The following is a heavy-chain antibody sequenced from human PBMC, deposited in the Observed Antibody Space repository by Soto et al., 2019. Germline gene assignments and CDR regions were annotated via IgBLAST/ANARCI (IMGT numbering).Heavy chain of an antibody. J-gene: IGHJ5*02. CDR2: INPSGGST. Sequence: RASVKVSCKASGYTFTSYYMHWVRQAPGQGLEWMGIINPSGGSTSYAQKFQGRVTMTRDTSTSTVYMELSSLRYEDTAVYYCARDALVRGGYFDWLGFDPWGAGTMVTVYS. V-gene: IGHV1-46*01. D-gene: IGHD3-9*01. CDR1: GYTFTSYY. CDR3: ARDALVRGGYFDWLGFDP.